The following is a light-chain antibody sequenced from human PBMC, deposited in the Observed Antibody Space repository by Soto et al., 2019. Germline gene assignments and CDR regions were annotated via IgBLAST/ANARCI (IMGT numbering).Light chain of an antibody. CDR2: DNN. Sequence: QSVLTQPPSVSAAPGQKVTISCSGSTSNIGNNYVSWYQQLPGTAPKLLIYDNNKRPSGIPDRFSGSKSGTSATLGITGLQTGDEADYHCGTWDNSLSAGWVFGGGTKLTVL. CDR3: GTWDNSLSAGWV. CDR1: TSNIGNNY. J-gene: IGLJ3*02. V-gene: IGLV1-51*01.